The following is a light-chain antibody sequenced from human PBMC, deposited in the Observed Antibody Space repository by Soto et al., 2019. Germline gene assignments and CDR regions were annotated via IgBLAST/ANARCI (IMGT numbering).Light chain of an antibody. CDR3: QQYYHWPVS. J-gene: IGKJ4*01. CDR2: GAS. Sequence: EILMTQSPDTLSVSPGERVTLSCRASRTVCNRLAWYQHKPGQAPRLLISGASTGATGIPPRFRGSGSGTEFPLTVDTLQSEDIAIYYCQQYYHWPVSFGGGTKVEIK. CDR1: RTVCNR. V-gene: IGKV3-15*01.